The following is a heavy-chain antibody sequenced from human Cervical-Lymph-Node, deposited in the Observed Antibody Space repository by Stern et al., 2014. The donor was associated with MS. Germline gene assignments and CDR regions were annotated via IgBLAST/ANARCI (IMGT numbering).Heavy chain of an antibody. Sequence: QVTLRESGPVLVKPTETLTLTCTVSGFSLRNARMGVSWIRQPPGKALEWLAHILSNDEKTYSPSLKGRLTISKDTSKSQVVLTMTHMDPVDTATYYCARMMQHLAGDAFDIWGQGTVVTVSS. J-gene: IGHJ3*02. CDR3: ARMMQHLAGDAFDI. D-gene: IGHD6-13*01. CDR2: ILSNDEK. CDR1: GFSLRNARMG. V-gene: IGHV2-26*01.